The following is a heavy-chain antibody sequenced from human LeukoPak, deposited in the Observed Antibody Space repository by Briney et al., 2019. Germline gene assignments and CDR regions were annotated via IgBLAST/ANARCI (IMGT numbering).Heavy chain of an antibody. CDR1: GYSISSGYY. V-gene: IGHV4-38-2*02. Sequence: PSETLSLTCTVSGYSISSGYYWGWIRQPPGKGLEWIGSIYHSGSTYYNPSLKSRVTISVDTSKNQFSLKLSSVTAADTAVYYCARDPPRITIFGVVPSYYFDYRGQGTLVTVSS. J-gene: IGHJ4*02. CDR3: ARDPPRITIFGVVPSYYFDY. CDR2: IYHSGST. D-gene: IGHD3-3*01.